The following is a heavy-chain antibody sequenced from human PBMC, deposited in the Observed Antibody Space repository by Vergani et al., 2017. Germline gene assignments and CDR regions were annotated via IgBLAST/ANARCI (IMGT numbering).Heavy chain of an antibody. J-gene: IGHJ4*02. CDR1: GFTFSTYA. D-gene: IGHD3-16*02. V-gene: IGHV3-23*01. Sequence: EVQLLESGGGLVQPGGSLRLSCAASGFTFSTYAMTWVRQAPGKGLEWVSAITGSGGSTYYADSVKGRFTISADKSISTAYLQWSSLKASDTAMYYCARPNMITFGGVIVPYFFDYWGQGTLVTVSS. CDR2: ITGSGGST. CDR3: ARPNMITFGGVIVPYFFDY.